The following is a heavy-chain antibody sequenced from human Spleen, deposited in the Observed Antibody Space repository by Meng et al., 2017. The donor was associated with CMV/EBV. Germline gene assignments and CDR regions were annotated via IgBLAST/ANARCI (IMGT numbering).Heavy chain of an antibody. Sequence: QLQLQQWGAGLLKPSETLSLPCAVYGGSFSGYYWSWIRQPPGKGLEWIGEINHSGSTNYNPSLKSRVTISVDTSKNQFSLKLSSVTAADTAVYYCARGGGEWLRDYWGQGTLVTVSS. J-gene: IGHJ4*02. V-gene: IGHV4-34*01. CDR1: GGSFSGYY. CDR3: ARGGGEWLRDY. CDR2: INHSGST. D-gene: IGHD5-12*01.